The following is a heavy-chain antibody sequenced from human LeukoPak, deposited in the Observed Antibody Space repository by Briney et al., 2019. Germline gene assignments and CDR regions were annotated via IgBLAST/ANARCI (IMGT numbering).Heavy chain of an antibody. CDR3: AKSVAIVATIDY. CDR2: IRYDGSNK. J-gene: IGHJ4*02. Sequence: GGSLRLSCAASGFTFSSYGMHWVRQAPGKGLEWVAFIRYDGSNKYYADSVKGRFTISRDNSKNTLYLQMNSLRAEDTAVYYCAKSVAIVATIDYWGQGTLVTVSS. CDR1: GFTFSSYG. D-gene: IGHD5-12*01. V-gene: IGHV3-30*02.